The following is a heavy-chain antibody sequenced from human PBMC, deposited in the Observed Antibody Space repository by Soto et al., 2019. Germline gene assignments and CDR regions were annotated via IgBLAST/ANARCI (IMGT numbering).Heavy chain of an antibody. CDR2: VAASGST. Sequence: SETLSLTCTVSGGSISGFFWTWFRQPPGMPLEGLGHVAASGSTAYNPSLRSRLSLSLDVSKNRFSLELTSVTAADTATYFCARGGSTHYYYGLDVWGQGTTVTVSS. V-gene: IGHV4-4*07. CDR1: GGSISGFF. CDR3: ARGGSTHYYYGLDV. J-gene: IGHJ6*02.